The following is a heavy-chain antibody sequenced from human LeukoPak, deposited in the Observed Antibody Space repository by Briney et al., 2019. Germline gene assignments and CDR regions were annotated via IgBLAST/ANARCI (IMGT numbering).Heavy chain of an antibody. CDR3: ARGWGDSSGWSYYYYYYMDV. CDR2: IIPIFGTA. Sequence: SVKVSCKASGGTFSSYAISWVRQAPGQGLEWMGGIIPIFGTANYAQKFQGRVTITADKSTSTAYMELSSLRSEDTAVYYCARGWGDSSGWSYYYYYYMDVWAKGPRSPSP. CDR1: GGTFSSYA. D-gene: IGHD6-19*01. J-gene: IGHJ6*03. V-gene: IGHV1-69*06.